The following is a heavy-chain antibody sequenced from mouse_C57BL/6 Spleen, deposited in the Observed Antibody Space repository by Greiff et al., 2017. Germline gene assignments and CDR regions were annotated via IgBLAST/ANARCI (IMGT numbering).Heavy chain of an antibody. CDR2: ISDGGSYT. Sequence: DVMLVESGGGLVKPGGSLKLSCAASGFTFSSYAMSWVRQTPEKRLEWVATISDGGSYTYYPDNVKGRFTISRDNAKNNLYLQMSHLKSEDTAMYYCARDKGYGNYGYFDVWGTGTTVTVSS. CDR1: GFTFSSYA. D-gene: IGHD2-10*02. J-gene: IGHJ1*03. CDR3: ARDKGYGNYGYFDV. V-gene: IGHV5-4*01.